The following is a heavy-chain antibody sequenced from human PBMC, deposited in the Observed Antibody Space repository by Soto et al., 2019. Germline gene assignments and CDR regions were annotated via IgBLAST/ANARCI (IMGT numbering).Heavy chain of an antibody. J-gene: IGHJ4*02. D-gene: IGHD2-8*01. CDR1: GGTFSSYT. Sequence: QVQLVQSGAEVKKPGSSVKVSCKASGGTFSSYTISWVRQAPGQGLEWMGRIIPILGIANYAQKFQGRVTITADKSTRTAYMELSSLRSEDTAVYYCARAGTNGVCYNCYDYWGQGTLVTVSS. CDR3: ARAGTNGVCYNCYDY. CDR2: IIPILGIA. V-gene: IGHV1-69*02.